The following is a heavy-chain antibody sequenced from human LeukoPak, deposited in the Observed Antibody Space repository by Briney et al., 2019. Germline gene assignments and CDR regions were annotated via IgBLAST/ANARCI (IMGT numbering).Heavy chain of an antibody. Sequence: GGSLRLSCAASGFTFSNYAMHWVRQAPGKGLEWVAVILYDGSNKYYADSVKGRFTISRDNSKNTLYLQMNSLRAEDTAVYYCARDNRLDYWGQGTLVTVSS. V-gene: IGHV3-30*04. CDR3: ARDNRLDY. CDR1: GFTFSNYA. J-gene: IGHJ4*02. CDR2: ILYDGSNK.